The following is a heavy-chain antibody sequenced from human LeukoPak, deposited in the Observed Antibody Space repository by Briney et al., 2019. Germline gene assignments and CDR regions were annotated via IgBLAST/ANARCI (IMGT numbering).Heavy chain of an antibody. CDR2: IKRDGSEK. Sequence: GGSLRLSCAASGFTFSNDWMTWVRQAPGKGLEWVANIKRDGSEKYYVDSVKGRFTISRDNAKNSVYLQMNNLRAEDTAVYYRARPFRHWGQGTLVTVSS. V-gene: IGHV3-7*03. J-gene: IGHJ4*02. CDR3: ARPFRH. CDR1: GFTFSNDW.